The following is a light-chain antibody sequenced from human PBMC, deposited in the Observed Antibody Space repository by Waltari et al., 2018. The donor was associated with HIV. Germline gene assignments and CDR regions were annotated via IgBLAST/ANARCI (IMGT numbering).Light chain of an antibody. CDR3: SAWDDSLSVVV. Sequence: QSVLTQPPSASGTPGQGVTISCSGRNSNVGRPSVCWYRQLPGTAPKLRIYDNDKRPSGVSARFSGSKSGTSASLAISGLRSDDEADYYCSAWDDSLSVVVFGGGTKLTVL. CDR1: NSNVGRPS. V-gene: IGLV1-47*01. CDR2: DND. J-gene: IGLJ3*02.